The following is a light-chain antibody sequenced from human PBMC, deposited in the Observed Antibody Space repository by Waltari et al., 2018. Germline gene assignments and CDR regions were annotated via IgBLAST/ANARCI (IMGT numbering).Light chain of an antibody. Sequence: QSVLTQPPSMSGAPGQRVTISCTGSSSNIGAHYDVHWYQQLPETSPKRRIYANNNRPSEVPDRFSASKSGTSAFLAIAGLQPEDEADYYCQSFDASLGYVFGTGTRVTVL. V-gene: IGLV1-40*01. J-gene: IGLJ1*01. CDR3: QSFDASLGYV. CDR2: ANN. CDR1: SSNIGAHYD.